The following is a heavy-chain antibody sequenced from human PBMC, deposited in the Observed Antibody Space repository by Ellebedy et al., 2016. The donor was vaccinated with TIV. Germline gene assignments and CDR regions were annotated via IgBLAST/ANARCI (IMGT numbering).Heavy chain of an antibody. CDR1: GFTFSDYY. CDR3: AREGLWFGELGGY. Sequence: GESLKISCAASGFTFSDYYMSWIRQAPGKGLEWVSYISSSGSTKYYAASVKGRFTISRDNAKNSLYLQMNSLSNEDSAVDYCAREGLWFGELGGYWGQGTLVTVSS. CDR2: ISSSGSTK. D-gene: IGHD3-10*01. V-gene: IGHV3-11*04. J-gene: IGHJ4*02.